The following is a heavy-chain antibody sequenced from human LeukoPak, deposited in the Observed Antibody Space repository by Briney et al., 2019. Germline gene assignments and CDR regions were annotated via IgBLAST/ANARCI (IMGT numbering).Heavy chain of an antibody. J-gene: IGHJ6*03. Sequence: PSETLSLTCTVSGGSISSGSYYWSWIRQPAGKGLEWIGRIYTSGSTNYNPSLKSRVTISVDTSKNQFSLKLSSVTAADTAVYYCARGGAATRYYYYYMDVWGKGTRVTVSS. D-gene: IGHD2-15*01. CDR1: GGSISSGSYY. CDR2: IYTSGST. CDR3: ARGGAATRYYYYYMDV. V-gene: IGHV4-61*02.